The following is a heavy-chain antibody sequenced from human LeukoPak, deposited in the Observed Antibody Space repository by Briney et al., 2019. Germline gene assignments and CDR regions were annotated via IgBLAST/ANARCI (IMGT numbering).Heavy chain of an antibody. CDR2: IYHSGST. J-gene: IGHJ4*02. CDR1: GGSISSGGYS. D-gene: IGHD4-17*01. V-gene: IGHV4-30-2*01. Sequence: PSETLSLTCAVSGGSISSGGYSWSWIRQPPGKGLEWIGYIYHSGSTYYNPSLKSRVTISVDKSKNQFSLKLSSVTAADTAVYYCAREVGTVTTSGPGYYFDYWGQGTLVTVSS. CDR3: AREVGTVTTSGPGYYFDY.